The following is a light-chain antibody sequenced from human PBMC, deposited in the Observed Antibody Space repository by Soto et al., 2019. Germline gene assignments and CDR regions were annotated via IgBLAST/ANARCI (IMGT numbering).Light chain of an antibody. CDR1: QSISSW. Sequence: DIQMTQSPSSLSASVGDRVTITCRASQSISSWLGWYQQKPGKAPKLLIYDASSLESGVPSRFSGSGSGTEFTLTISSLQPDDFATYYCQQLWTFGQGTKVDIK. J-gene: IGKJ1*01. CDR2: DAS. V-gene: IGKV1-5*01. CDR3: QQLWT.